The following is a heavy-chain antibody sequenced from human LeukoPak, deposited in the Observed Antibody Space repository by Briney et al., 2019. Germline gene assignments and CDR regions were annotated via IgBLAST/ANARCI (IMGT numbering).Heavy chain of an antibody. CDR2: IYPGYSET. CDR3: ARHISSSWYIDP. CDR1: GYSFATYW. Sequence: GESLKISCKGSGYSFATYWIGWVRQMPGKVLEWMGIIYPGYSETRYSPSFQGPVTISADKSISHAYLQWSSLKASDTAMYYCARHISSSWYIDPWGQGTLVTVSS. V-gene: IGHV5-51*01. J-gene: IGHJ5*02. D-gene: IGHD6-13*01.